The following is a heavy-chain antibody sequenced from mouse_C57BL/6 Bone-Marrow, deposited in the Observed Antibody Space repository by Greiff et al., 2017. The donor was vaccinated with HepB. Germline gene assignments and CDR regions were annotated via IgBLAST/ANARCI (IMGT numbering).Heavy chain of an antibody. D-gene: IGHD2-2*01. CDR1: GYAFSSYW. Sequence: VKLMESGAELVKPGASVKISCKASGYAFSSYWMNWVKQRPGKGLEWIGQIYPGDGDTNYNGKFKGKATLTADKSSSTAYMQLSSLTSEDSAVYFCARLMVTTEFAYWGQGTLVTVSA. J-gene: IGHJ3*01. V-gene: IGHV1-80*01. CDR2: IYPGDGDT. CDR3: ARLMVTTEFAY.